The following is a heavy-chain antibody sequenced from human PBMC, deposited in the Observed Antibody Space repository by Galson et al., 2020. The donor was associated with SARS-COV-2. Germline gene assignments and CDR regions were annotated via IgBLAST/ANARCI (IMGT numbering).Heavy chain of an antibody. Sequence: SQTLSLTCTVSGGSISTTSYFWGWIRQPPRKGLGWIGTIYYSGTTYYNPSLRSRVTISVDTSTNQFSLKLNSVTAADTAVYYCARRGGTATTQHFDLWGRGTLVTVSS. D-gene: IGHD4-17*01. CDR2: IYYSGTT. CDR1: GGSISTTSYF. V-gene: IGHV4-39*01. J-gene: IGHJ2*01. CDR3: ARRGGTATTQHFDL.